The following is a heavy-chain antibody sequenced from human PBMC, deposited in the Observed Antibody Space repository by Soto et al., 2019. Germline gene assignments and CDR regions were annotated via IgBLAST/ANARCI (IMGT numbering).Heavy chain of an antibody. CDR1: GASLHVGGYY. Sequence: SETLSLTCTVSGASLHVGGYYWAWIRQNPGKSLEWIGYIYYTGVTYYNLSLGSRVNISVDTSKNQFSLELTSVTAADTAVYYGARGGSSTANWLDPWGQGLLVTVSS. CDR3: ARGGSSTANWLDP. CDR2: IYYTGVT. V-gene: IGHV4-31*03. J-gene: IGHJ5*02. D-gene: IGHD2-2*01.